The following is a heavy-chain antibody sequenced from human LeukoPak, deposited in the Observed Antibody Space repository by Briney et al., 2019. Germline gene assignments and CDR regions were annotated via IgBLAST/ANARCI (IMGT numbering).Heavy chain of an antibody. CDR3: ARGSPEYDYVWGSYRHLNWFDP. J-gene: IGHJ5*02. V-gene: IGHV4-34*01. D-gene: IGHD3-16*02. Sequence: PSETLSLTCAVYGGSFSGYYWGWIRQPPGKGLEWIGEINHSGSTNYNPSLKSRVTISVDTSKNQFSLKLSSVTAADTAVYYCARGSPEYDYVWGSYRHLNWFDPWGQGTLVTVSS. CDR1: GGSFSGYY. CDR2: INHSGST.